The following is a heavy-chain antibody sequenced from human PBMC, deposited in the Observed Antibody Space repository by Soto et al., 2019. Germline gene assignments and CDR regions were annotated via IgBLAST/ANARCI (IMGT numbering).Heavy chain of an antibody. CDR2: INPNSGGT. J-gene: IGHJ4*02. CDR1: GYTFTGYY. CDR3: ARGGDIVLMVYAMFFDY. D-gene: IGHD2-8*01. V-gene: IGHV1-2*04. Sequence: ASVKVSCKASGYTFTGYYMHWVRQAPGQGLEWMGWINPNSGGTNYAQKFQGWVTMTRDTSISTAYMELSRLRSDDTAVYYCARGGDIVLMVYAMFFDYWGQGTLVTVSS.